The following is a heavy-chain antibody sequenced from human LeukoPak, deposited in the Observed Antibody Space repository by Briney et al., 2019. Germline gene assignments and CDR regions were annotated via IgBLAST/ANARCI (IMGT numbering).Heavy chain of an antibody. J-gene: IGHJ4*02. CDR1: GGSISSYY. CDR3: ARDPWGEKYFDY. CDR2: IYYSGST. Sequence: SETLSLTCTVSGGSISSYYWSWIRQPPGKGLEWIGYIYYSGSTNYNPSLKSRVTISVDTSKNQFSLKLSSVTAADTAVYYCARDPWGEKYFDYWSQGTLVTVSS. D-gene: IGHD3-16*01. V-gene: IGHV4-59*01.